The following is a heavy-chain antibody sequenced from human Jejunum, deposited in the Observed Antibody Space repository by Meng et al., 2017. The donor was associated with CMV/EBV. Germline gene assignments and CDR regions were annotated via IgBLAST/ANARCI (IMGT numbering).Heavy chain of an antibody. D-gene: IGHD6-13*01. J-gene: IGHJ5*02. Sequence: FTYHAKWMSWVRQAPGRGLECVANIMQDGCETFYVDSVRVRFTSSRDDRKASVYLQMNSLTVEDTGVYYCARRVAALGTLVWFDTWGQGSLVTVSS. CDR2: IMQDGCET. CDR3: ARRVAALGTLVWFDT. V-gene: IGHV3-7*01. CDR1: FTYHAKW.